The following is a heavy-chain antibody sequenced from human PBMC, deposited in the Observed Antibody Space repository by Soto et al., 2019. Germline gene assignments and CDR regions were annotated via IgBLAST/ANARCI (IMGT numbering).Heavy chain of an antibody. CDR2: VRSKTNTYAT. Sequence: DVQVVQSGGGLGQPGGSLKLSCAASGFAFNDSAMHWVRQASGKGLEWVARVRSKTNTYATAYPVSVRGRFTVSRDDSMFTTYLQMNSLKSEDTAMYYCTNNFVWGQGVLVTVSS. J-gene: IGHJ4*02. V-gene: IGHV3-73*01. CDR1: GFAFNDSA. CDR3: TNNFV. D-gene: IGHD2-15*01.